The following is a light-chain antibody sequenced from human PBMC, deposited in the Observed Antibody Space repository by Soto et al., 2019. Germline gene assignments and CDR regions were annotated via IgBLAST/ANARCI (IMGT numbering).Light chain of an antibody. CDR2: KAS. CDR1: QTISSW. CDR3: QHHNSYSEA. J-gene: IGKJ1*01. Sequence: DIQSTQSPSTLSGSVGDRITITCRASQTISSWLAWYQQKPGKAPKLLIYKASTLKSGVPSRFSGSGSGTEFTLTISCLQPDDFATYYCQHHNSYSEAFGQGTKVDIK. V-gene: IGKV1-5*03.